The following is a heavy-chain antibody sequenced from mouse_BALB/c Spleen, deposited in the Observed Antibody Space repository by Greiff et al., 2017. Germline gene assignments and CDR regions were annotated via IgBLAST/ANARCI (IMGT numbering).Heavy chain of an antibody. CDR1: GFTFSSYT. D-gene: IGHD1-1*02. CDR3: ARHRGGNYWYFDV. J-gene: IGHJ1*01. V-gene: IGHV5-12-2*01. Sequence: EVQRVESGGGLVQPGGSLKLSCAASGFTFSSYTMSWVRQTPEKRLEWVAYISNGGGSTYYPDTVKGRFTISRDNAKNTLYLQMSSLKSEDTAIYYCARHRGGNYWYFDVWGAGTTVTVSS. CDR2: ISNGGGST.